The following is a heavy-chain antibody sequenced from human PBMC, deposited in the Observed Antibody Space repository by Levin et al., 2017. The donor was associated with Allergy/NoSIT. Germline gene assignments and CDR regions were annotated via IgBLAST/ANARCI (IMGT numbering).Heavy chain of an antibody. D-gene: IGHD4-11*01. CDR2: SRNKARGYTT. CDR1: GFIFSDYY. CDR3: TRAATGNYISDY. J-gene: IGHJ4*02. Sequence: GGSLRLSCAASGFIFSDYYMDWVRQAPGKGLEWIARSRNKARGYTTEYAASVKGRFTVSRDDSTSSLYLQVNSLKSVDTAVYYCTRAATGNYISDYWGQGTLVTVSS. V-gene: IGHV3-72*01.